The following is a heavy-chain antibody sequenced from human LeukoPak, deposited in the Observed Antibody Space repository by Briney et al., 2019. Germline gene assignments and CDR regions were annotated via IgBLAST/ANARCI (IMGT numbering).Heavy chain of an antibody. CDR1: GYTFTSYY. D-gene: IGHD2-2*01. CDR2: INPSGGST. CDR3: ATGTEYCSSTSCYLGY. V-gene: IGHV1-46*01. J-gene: IGHJ4*02. Sequence: ASVKVSCKASGYTFTSYYMHWVRQAPGQGLEWMGIINPSGGSTSYAQKFQGRVTMTRDTSTSTVYMELSSLRSEDTAVYYCATGTEYCSSTSCYLGYWGQGTLVTVSS.